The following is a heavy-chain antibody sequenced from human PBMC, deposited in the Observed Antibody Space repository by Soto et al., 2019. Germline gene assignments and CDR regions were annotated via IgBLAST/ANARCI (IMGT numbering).Heavy chain of an antibody. CDR2: INVHNGQT. CDR3: ARRGPQYMYV. Sequence: QDQLVQSGAEVEKPGASVKVSCKASVFGDGISWVRQAPGQGLEWMGWINVHNGQTEYAQNFEGRVTMTSETSTNTGYMELRTLRPDDTAVYYCARRGPQYMYVWGKGTTVVVSS. V-gene: IGHV1-18*01. CDR1: VFGDG. J-gene: IGHJ6*04. D-gene: IGHD3-10*01.